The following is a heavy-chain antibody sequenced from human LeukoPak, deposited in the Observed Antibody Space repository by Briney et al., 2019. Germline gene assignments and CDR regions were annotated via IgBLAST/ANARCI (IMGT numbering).Heavy chain of an antibody. Sequence: PGGSLRLPCAASGFTFSSYWMHWVRQVPGKGLVWVSRIKSDGSSTRYADSVKGRFTISRDNAKSTLYLQMNSLRAEDTAVYYCARAWGIDYWGQGTLVTVSS. CDR2: IKSDGSST. J-gene: IGHJ4*02. CDR3: ARAWGIDY. V-gene: IGHV3-74*01. CDR1: GFTFSSYW. D-gene: IGHD7-27*01.